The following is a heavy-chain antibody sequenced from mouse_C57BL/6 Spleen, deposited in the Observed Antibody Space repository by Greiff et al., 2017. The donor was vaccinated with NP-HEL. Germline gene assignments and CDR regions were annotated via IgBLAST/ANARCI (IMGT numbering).Heavy chain of an antibody. CDR3: ASPLYGRSFFFDY. D-gene: IGHD1-1*01. V-gene: IGHV1-66*01. Sequence: VQLQQSGPELVKPGASVKISCKASGYSFTSYYIHWVKQRPGQGLEWIGWIYPGSGNTKYNEKFKGKATLTADTSSSTAYMQLSSLTSEDSAVYYCASPLYGRSFFFDYWGQGTTLTVSS. CDR1: GYSFTSYY. J-gene: IGHJ2*01. CDR2: IYPGSGNT.